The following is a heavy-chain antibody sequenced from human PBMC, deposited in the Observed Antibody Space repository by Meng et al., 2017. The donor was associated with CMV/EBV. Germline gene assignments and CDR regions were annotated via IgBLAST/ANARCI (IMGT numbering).Heavy chain of an antibody. V-gene: IGHV3-64*02. Sequence: GGSLRLSCAASGFTFSSYAMHWVRQAPGKGLEYVSAISSNGGSTYYADSVKGRFTISRDNAKNSLYLQMNSLRAEDTAVYYCARAYGDYYYYGMDVWGQGTTVTVYS. CDR3: ARAYGDYYYYGMDV. CDR2: ISSNGGST. J-gene: IGHJ6*02. CDR1: GFTFSSYA. D-gene: IGHD7-27*01.